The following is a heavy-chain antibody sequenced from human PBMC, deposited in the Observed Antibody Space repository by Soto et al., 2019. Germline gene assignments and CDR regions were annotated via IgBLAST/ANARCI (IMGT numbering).Heavy chain of an antibody. J-gene: IGHJ4*02. CDR1: GFTFRSYW. CDR2: IKEDGSDK. Sequence: LGGSLRLSCAASGFTFRSYWMSWVRQAPGKGLEWVANIKEDGSDKYYVDSAKGRFTISRDNAKNSLYLQMNSLRADDTAVYYCARKVYSSSWYFDSWGQGTLVTVSS. CDR3: ARKVYSSSWYFDS. D-gene: IGHD6-13*01. V-gene: IGHV3-7*03.